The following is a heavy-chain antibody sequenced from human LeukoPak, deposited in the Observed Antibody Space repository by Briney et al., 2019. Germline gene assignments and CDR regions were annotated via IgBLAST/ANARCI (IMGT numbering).Heavy chain of an antibody. CDR1: GGSFSGCY. V-gene: IGHV3-30*03. CDR2: ISNDGGNE. CDR3: VRDEGDYDIYFDL. Sequence: LSLTCAVYGGSFSGCYWSWIRQPPGKGLEWVAFISNDGGNEYYSDSMKGRFTISRDNSKNTLYLQMNSLRLEDTGVYYCVRDEGDYDIYFDLWGRGTLVTVSS. J-gene: IGHJ2*01. D-gene: IGHD4-17*01.